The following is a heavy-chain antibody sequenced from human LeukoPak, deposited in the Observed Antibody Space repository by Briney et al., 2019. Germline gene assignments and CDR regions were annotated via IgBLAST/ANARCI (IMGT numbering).Heavy chain of an antibody. J-gene: IGHJ3*02. V-gene: IGHV1-69*04. CDR3: ARALYYYDSSGYYYGAFDI. CDR2: IIPIFGIA. CDR1: GGTFSSYA. D-gene: IGHD3-22*01. Sequence: SVKVSCKASGGTFSSYALSWVRQALGQGLEWMGRIIPIFGIANYAQKFQGRVTITADKSTSTAYMELSSLRSEDTAVYYCARALYYYDSSGYYYGAFDIWGQGTMVTVSS.